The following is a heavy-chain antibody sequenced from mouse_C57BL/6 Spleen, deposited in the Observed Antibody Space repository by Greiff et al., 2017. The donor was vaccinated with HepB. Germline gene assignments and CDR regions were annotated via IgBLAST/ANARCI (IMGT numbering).Heavy chain of an antibody. CDR1: GYTFTSYW. D-gene: IGHD1-1*01. Sequence: QVQLQQPGAELVKPGASVKLSCKASGYTFTSYWMHWVKQRPGQGLEWIGMIHPNSGSTNYNVKFKSKATLTVDKSSSTAYMQLSSLTSEDSAVYYCARSKFTTVVAFDYWGQGTTLTVSS. V-gene: IGHV1-64*01. J-gene: IGHJ2*01. CDR3: ARSKFTTVVAFDY. CDR2: IHPNSGST.